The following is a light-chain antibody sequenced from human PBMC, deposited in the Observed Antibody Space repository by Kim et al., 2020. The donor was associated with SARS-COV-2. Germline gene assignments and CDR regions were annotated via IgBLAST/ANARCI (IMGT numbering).Light chain of an antibody. CDR1: TIVGKG. CDR3: QVWDSSSDHYV. CDR2: SDS. Sequence: APGEDAKITCGEDTIVGKGVLWYQQKPGQAPGLGNYSDSGRTSGIPSRFSGSKSWNKATLTISRVEAGDEADYYCQVWDSSSDHYVFGTGTKVTVL. J-gene: IGLJ1*01. V-gene: IGLV3-21*04.